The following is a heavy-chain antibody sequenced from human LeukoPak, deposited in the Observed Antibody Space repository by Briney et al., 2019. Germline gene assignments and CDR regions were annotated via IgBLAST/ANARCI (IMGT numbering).Heavy chain of an antibody. V-gene: IGHV1-69*04. J-gene: IGHJ6*02. D-gene: IGHD7-27*01. CDR2: IIPILGIA. CDR3: ARGEITGARRASFYYYGMDV. CDR1: GSTFSSYA. Sequence: ASVKVSCKASGSTFSSYAISWVRQAPGQGLEWMGRIIPILGIANYAQKFQGRVTITADKSTSTAYMELSSLRSEDTAVYYCARGEITGARRASFYYYGMDVWGQGTTVTVSS.